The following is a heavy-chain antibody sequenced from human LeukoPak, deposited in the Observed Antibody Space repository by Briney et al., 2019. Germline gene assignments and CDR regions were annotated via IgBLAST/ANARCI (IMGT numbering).Heavy chain of an antibody. CDR3: ARYYGSGTYALDY. J-gene: IGHJ4*02. D-gene: IGHD3-10*01. V-gene: IGHV3-74*01. CDR1: GFTFSTHY. Sequence: GGSLRLSCAASGFTFSTHYMHWVRQAPGKGLVWVSRINSDGSSASYADSVKGRFTISRDNAKNTLYLQMNSLRAEDTAVYYCARYYGSGTYALDYWGQGTLVTVSS. CDR2: INSDGSSA.